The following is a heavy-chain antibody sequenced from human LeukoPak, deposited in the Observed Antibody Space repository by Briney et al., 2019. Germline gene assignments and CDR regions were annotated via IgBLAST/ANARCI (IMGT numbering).Heavy chain of an antibody. D-gene: IGHD2-2*01. V-gene: IGHV3-21*01. CDR2: IISSSSYI. Sequence: GSLRLSCAASGFAFSSYSMNWVRPAPGKGLEWVSSIISSSSYIYYADSVKGRFTISRDNAKNSLYLQMNSLRAEDTAVYYCARDLGYCSSTSCYPDYWGQGTLVTVSS. J-gene: IGHJ4*02. CDR3: ARDLGYCSSTSCYPDY. CDR1: GFAFSSYS.